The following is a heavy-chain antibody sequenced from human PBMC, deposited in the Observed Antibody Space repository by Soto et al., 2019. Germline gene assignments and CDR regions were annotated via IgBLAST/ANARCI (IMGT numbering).Heavy chain of an antibody. CDR3: ARAISSGWYKAFDY. CDR2: IYYSGST. CDR1: GGSLSSYY. J-gene: IGHJ4*02. Sequence: PSETLSLTCTVSGGSLSSYYWSWIRQPPGKGLEWIGYIYYSGSTNYNPSLKSRVTISVDTSKNQFSLKLSSVTAADTAVYYCARAISSGWYKAFDYWGQGTLVTV. D-gene: IGHD6-19*01. V-gene: IGHV4-59*01.